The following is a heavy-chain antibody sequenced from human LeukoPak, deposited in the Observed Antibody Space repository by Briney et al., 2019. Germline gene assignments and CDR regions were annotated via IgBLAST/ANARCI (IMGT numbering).Heavy chain of an antibody. Sequence: PGGSLRLSCAASGFTFSSYEMNWVRQAPGKGLEWVSYISSSGSTIYYADSVKGRFTISRDNSKNTLYLQMNSLRAEDTAVYYCARDWEGAYDYWGQGTLVTVSS. V-gene: IGHV3-48*03. D-gene: IGHD1-26*01. J-gene: IGHJ4*02. CDR2: ISSSGSTI. CDR3: ARDWEGAYDY. CDR1: GFTFSSYE.